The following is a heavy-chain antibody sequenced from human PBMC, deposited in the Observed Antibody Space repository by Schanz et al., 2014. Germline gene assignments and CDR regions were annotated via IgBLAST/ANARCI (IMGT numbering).Heavy chain of an antibody. Sequence: EVQLLESGGGLVQPGGSLRLSCAASGFTFSSYGMHWVRQAPGKGLEWVSLVSASGGGPFYADSVKGRFTISRDNSRNTVYLQMSSLRAEDTAVYYCVKDDRGDVVVVAANYWGQGAQVIVSS. D-gene: IGHD2-15*01. CDR3: VKDDRGDVVVVAANY. V-gene: IGHV3-23*01. CDR1: GFTFSSYG. CDR2: VSASGGGP. J-gene: IGHJ4*02.